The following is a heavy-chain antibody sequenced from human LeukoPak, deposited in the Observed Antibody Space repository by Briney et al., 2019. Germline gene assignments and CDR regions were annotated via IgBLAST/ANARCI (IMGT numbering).Heavy chain of an antibody. CDR2: ISSSSTTI. J-gene: IGHJ4*02. V-gene: IGHV3-48*02. Sequence: AGGSLRLSCAASGFTFSSYSMNWVRQAPGKGLEWVAYISSSSTTIYYADSVRGRFTISRDNAKNSLYLQMNSLRDEDTAVYYCARVPAESGYFPFDYWGQGSLVTVSS. CDR1: GFTFSSYS. D-gene: IGHD3-22*01. CDR3: ARVPAESGYFPFDY.